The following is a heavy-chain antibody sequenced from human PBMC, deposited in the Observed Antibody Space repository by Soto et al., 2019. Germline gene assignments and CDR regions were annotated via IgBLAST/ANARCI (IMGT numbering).Heavy chain of an antibody. CDR2: ISPYNDDT. J-gene: IGHJ6*02. D-gene: IGHD3-22*01. V-gene: IGHV1-18*01. Sequence: GASVKVSCKASGYSFSSYGITWVRQAPGQGLEWLGWISPYNDDTKYAQRLQGRVTMTTDTSTRTAYMDIRGLRSDDTAIYYCARGGYYDSSAARNYHYYGMDVWGQGTTVTVSS. CDR1: GYSFSSYG. CDR3: ARGGYYDSSAARNYHYYGMDV.